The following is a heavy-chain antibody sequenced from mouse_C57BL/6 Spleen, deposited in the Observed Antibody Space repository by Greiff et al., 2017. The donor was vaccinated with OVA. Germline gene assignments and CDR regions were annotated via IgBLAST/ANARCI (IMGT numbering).Heavy chain of an antibody. CDR2: INPSTGGT. Sequence: VQLQQSGPELVKPGASVKISCKASGYSFTGYYMNWVKQSPEKSLEWIGEINPSTGGTTYNQKFKAKATLTVDKSSSTAYMQLKSLTSEDSAVYYCARKGAYYSNEAWFAYWGQGTLVTVSA. J-gene: IGHJ3*01. CDR3: ARKGAYYSNEAWFAY. D-gene: IGHD2-5*01. V-gene: IGHV1-42*01. CDR1: GYSFTGYY.